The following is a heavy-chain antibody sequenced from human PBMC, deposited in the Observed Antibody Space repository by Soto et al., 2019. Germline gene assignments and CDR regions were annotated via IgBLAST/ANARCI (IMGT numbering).Heavy chain of an antibody. D-gene: IGHD6-13*01. CDR1: GYAFTNYH. Sequence: GASVKVSCKASGYAFTNYHLHWLRQAPGKGPEWMGIIKPGGGSTGYPQQFRGRLTMTRDTSTSTVYMELRSLRSDDTAVYYCARDKRVSYDPADYWGQGTLVTVSS. CDR2: IKPGGGST. J-gene: IGHJ4*02. CDR3: ARDKRVSYDPADY. V-gene: IGHV1-46*01.